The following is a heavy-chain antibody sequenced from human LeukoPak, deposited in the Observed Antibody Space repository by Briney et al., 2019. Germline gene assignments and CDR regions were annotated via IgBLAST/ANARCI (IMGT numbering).Heavy chain of an antibody. CDR3: AKSQSGWYSFDY. J-gene: IGHJ4*02. V-gene: IGHV3-23*01. CDR1: GFTFSNYA. CDR2: IGAGGGTT. Sequence: GGSLRLSCVASGFTFSNYAMSWVRQAPGKGLEWVSAIGAGGGTTYYADSVKGRFTISRDNSKNTLYLQMNSRRAEDTAVYFCAKSQSGWYSFDYWGQGTLVTVSS. D-gene: IGHD6-19*01.